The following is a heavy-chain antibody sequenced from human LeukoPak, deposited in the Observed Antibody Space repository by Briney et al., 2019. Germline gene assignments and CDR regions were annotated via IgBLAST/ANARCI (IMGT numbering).Heavy chain of an antibody. CDR2: INHSGST. V-gene: IGHV4-34*01. CDR3: ARDLCSGGSCYRQLFDY. CDR1: GGSFSGYY. D-gene: IGHD2-15*01. Sequence: SETLSLTCAVYGGSFSGYYWSWIRQPPGKGLEWIGEINHSGSTNYNPSLKSRVTISVDTSKNQFSLKLSSVTAADTAVYYCARDLCSGGSCYRQLFDYWGQGTLVTVSS. J-gene: IGHJ4*02.